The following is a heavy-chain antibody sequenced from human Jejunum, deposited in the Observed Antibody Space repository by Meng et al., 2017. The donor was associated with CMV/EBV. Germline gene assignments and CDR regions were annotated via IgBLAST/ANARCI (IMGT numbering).Heavy chain of an antibody. V-gene: IGHV1-69*04. CDR1: GDKFRTYT. Sequence: KVYCEATGDKFRTYTISWVRQDPGQGLEWMGNIIHLIDVSKYAQNFKGRVTFTADKSTNTIYMELSSLRSEDTAVYYCAREANFSFDVWGQGTLVTVSS. CDR3: AREANFSFDV. CDR2: IIHLIDVS. D-gene: IGHD2/OR15-2a*01. J-gene: IGHJ4*02.